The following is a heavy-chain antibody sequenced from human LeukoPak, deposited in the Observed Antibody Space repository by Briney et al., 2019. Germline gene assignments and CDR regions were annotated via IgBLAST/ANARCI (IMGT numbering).Heavy chain of an antibody. CDR2: ISGSGGST. J-gene: IGHJ3*02. V-gene: IGHV3-23*01. D-gene: IGHD3-22*01. Sequence: GGSLRLSCVVSGFTVSSYYMSWVRQAPGKGLEWVSAISGSGGSTYYADSVKGRFTISRDNSKNTLYLQMNSLRAEDTAVYYCAKDHPMIVVVIIDDAFDIWGQGTMVTVSS. CDR1: GFTVSSYY. CDR3: AKDHPMIVVVIIDDAFDI.